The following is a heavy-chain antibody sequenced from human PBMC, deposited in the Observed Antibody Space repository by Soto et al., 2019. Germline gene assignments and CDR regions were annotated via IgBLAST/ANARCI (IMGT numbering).Heavy chain of an antibody. J-gene: IGHJ5*02. CDR3: ARGQGRGWFDP. D-gene: IGHD3-10*01. Sequence: QVQLQESGPGLVKPSETLSLTCTVSGGSISSYYWSWIRQPPGKGLEWIGYIYYSGSTNYNPSLRSRVSISVDTSKNQFSLKLSSVTAADTAVYYCARGQGRGWFDPWGQGTLVTVSS. CDR1: GGSISSYY. CDR2: IYYSGST. V-gene: IGHV4-59*01.